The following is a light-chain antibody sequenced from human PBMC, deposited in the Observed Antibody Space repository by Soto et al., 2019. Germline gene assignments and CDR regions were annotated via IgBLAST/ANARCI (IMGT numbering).Light chain of an antibody. CDR2: DTT. CDR3: LLSYSGTRV. CDR1: TGAVTSGHY. Sequence: QAVVTQEPSFSVSPGGTVTLTCGSSTGAVTSGHYPYWIQQKPGQAPRTVIYDTTNKHSWTPARFSGSVLGGKAALTLSGAQPEDEADYYCLLSYSGTRVFGGGTKLTVL. V-gene: IGLV7-46*01. J-gene: IGLJ3*02.